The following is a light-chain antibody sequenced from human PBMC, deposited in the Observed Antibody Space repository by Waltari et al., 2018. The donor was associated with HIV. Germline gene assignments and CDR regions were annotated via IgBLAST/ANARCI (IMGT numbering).Light chain of an antibody. J-gene: IGKJ5*01. V-gene: IGKV1-27*01. CDR2: GAS. Sequence: DIQMTQSPSSLSASVGERVTITCRASQDISDYLAWYQQKPGKVPTLLIYGASTLQSGVPSRFSGSGSGTDFTLTVSSLQPEDVAVYYCQQRSNWPPVTFGQGTRLEI. CDR3: QQRSNWPPVT. CDR1: QDISDY.